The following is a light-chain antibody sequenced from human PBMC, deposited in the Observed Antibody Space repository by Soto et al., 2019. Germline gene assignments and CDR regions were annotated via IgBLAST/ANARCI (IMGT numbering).Light chain of an antibody. CDR3: QQYNNWPRT. CDR2: GAS. V-gene: IGKV3-15*01. CDR1: QSVSNN. Sequence: ELALTQSPATLSLSPGERATLSCRASQSVSNNYLAWYQQRPGQAPRVLIYGASTRATGFPARFSGSGSGTEFTLTISSLQSEDFAIYYCQQYNNWPRTFGQGTKVDIK. J-gene: IGKJ1*01.